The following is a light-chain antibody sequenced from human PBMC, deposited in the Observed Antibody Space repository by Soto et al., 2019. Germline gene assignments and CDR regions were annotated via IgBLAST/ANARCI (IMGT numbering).Light chain of an antibody. CDR2: DVS. CDR3: SSYTSSSWKV. J-gene: IGLJ1*01. CDR1: SSDVGGYNY. V-gene: IGLV2-14*01. Sequence: SVLTQPASVSGSPGQSITISCTGTSSDVGGYNYVSWYQQHPGKAPKIMIYDVSNRPSGVSNRFSGSKSGNTASLTISGLQAEDEADYYCSSYTSSSWKVFGTGTKVTVL.